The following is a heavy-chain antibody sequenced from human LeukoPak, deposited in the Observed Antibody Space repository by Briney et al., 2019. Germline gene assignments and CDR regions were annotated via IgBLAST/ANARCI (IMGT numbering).Heavy chain of an antibody. CDR3: ARHTDFWGGFFDY. V-gene: IGHV5-51*01. CDR2: IYPGDSDT. CDR1: GYSSTSYW. J-gene: IGHJ4*02. D-gene: IGHD3-3*01. Sequence: GESLKISCRCCGYSSTSYWIGWVRHMPEKGVEWMGIIYPGDSDTRYSPSFQGQVTISADKSINTAYLQWRSLKASDTAMYYCARHTDFWGGFFDYWGQGTLVTVSS.